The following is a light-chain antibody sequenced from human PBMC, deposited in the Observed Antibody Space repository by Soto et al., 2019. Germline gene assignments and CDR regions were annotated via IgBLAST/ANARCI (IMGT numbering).Light chain of an antibody. Sequence: AIPMTQSPSSLSASVGDRVTITCRASQGIRNDFGWYQQKPGKAPKLLIYDASSLQSGVPSRFSGSGSGTDFTLTISSLQPEYFATYFCLKDYNSPWTFGPGTKVESK. CDR2: DAS. CDR3: LKDYNSPWT. J-gene: IGKJ1*01. V-gene: IGKV1-6*01. CDR1: QGIRND.